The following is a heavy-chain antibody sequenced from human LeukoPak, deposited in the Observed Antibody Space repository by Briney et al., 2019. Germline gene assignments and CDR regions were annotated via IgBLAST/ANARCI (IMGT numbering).Heavy chain of an antibody. Sequence: GGSLRLSCAASGFTFSDYYMSWIRQAPGKGLEWVAYISSSGSNIHYADSVKGRFTISRDNAKNSLYLQMNSLRAEDTAVYYCARDLVDIVATTRVWYCDLWGRGTLVTVSS. V-gene: IGHV3-11*01. CDR3: ARDLVDIVATTRVWYCDL. CDR2: ISSSGSNI. D-gene: IGHD5-12*01. J-gene: IGHJ2*01. CDR1: GFTFSDYY.